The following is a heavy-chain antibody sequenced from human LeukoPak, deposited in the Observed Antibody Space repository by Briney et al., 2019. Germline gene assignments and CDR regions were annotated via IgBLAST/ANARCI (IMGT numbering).Heavy chain of an antibody. Sequence: GGSLRLSCAASGFTFSSHAMSWVRQAPGKGLEWVSVISGSDGTTYYADSVKGRFTISRDNSKNTLYLQMNSLRAEDTAVYFCAKWDYDFRSTYYKEYYFDNWGQGTLVTVSS. CDR3: AKWDYDFRSTYYKEYYFDN. CDR1: GFTFSSHA. CDR2: ISGSDGTT. D-gene: IGHD3-3*01. V-gene: IGHV3-23*01. J-gene: IGHJ4*02.